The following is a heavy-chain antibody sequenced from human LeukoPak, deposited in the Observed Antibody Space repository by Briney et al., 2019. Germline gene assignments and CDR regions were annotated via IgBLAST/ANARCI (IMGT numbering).Heavy chain of an antibody. CDR1: GGSISTSNYY. V-gene: IGHV4-39*07. Sequence: PSETLSLTCTVSGGSISTSNYYWGWIRQPPGKGLEWIGSIYHSGSTYYNPSLKSRVTISVDTSKNQFSLKLSSVTAADTAVYYCARGFVVAYNWFDPWGQGTLVTVSS. J-gene: IGHJ5*02. CDR3: ARGFVVAYNWFDP. D-gene: IGHD2-15*01. CDR2: IYHSGST.